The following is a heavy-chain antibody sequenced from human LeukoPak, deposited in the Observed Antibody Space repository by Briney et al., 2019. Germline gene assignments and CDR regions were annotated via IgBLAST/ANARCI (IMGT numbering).Heavy chain of an antibody. V-gene: IGHV3-30*02. J-gene: IGHJ4*02. CDR1: GFTFSSYG. CDR3: AKDRNYYDSSGYYSLMDY. Sequence: GGSLRLSCAASGFTFSSYGMHWVRQAPGKGLERVAFIRYDGSNKYYADSVKGRFTISRDNSKNTLYLQMNSLRAEDTAVYYCAKDRNYYDSSGYYSLMDYWGQGTLVTVSS. D-gene: IGHD3-22*01. CDR2: IRYDGSNK.